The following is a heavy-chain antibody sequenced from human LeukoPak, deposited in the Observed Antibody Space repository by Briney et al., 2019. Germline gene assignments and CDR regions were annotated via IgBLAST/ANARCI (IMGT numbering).Heavy chain of an antibody. Sequence: SETLSLTCAVYGGSFSGYYWSWIRQPPGKGLEWIGEINHSGSTNYNPSLKSRVTISVDTSKNQFSLKLSSVTAADTAVYYCARVGGDLVDYWGQGTLVTVSS. V-gene: IGHV4-34*01. D-gene: IGHD2-21*02. J-gene: IGHJ4*02. CDR1: GGSFSGYY. CDR2: INHSGST. CDR3: ARVGGDLVDY.